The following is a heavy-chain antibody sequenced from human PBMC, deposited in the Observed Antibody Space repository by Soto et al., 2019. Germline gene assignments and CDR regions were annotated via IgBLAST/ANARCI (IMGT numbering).Heavy chain of an antibody. CDR3: ARDIWRDGYRYFDY. J-gene: IGHJ4*02. V-gene: IGHV3-33*01. D-gene: IGHD5-12*01. CDR1: GFTFSNYG. Sequence: QVQVVESGGGVVQPGRSPKLSCAASGFTFSNYGMHWVRQAPGKGLEWVAVISHDETYKDYADSVRGRFTISRDNSENTLYLQMISLRAQDAAVYFCARDIWRDGYRYFDYWGQGTLVTVSS. CDR2: ISHDETYK.